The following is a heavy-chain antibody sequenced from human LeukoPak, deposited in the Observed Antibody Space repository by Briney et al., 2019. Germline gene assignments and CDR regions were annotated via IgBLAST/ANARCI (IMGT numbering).Heavy chain of an antibody. CDR3: AREYKVDWFDP. Sequence: PGGSLRLSCAASGFTFSDHYMDWVRQAPGKGLEWVGRTRNKANSYTAEYAASVKGRFTISRDDSKNSLYLQMNSLKTEDTAVYYCAREYKVDWFDPWGQGTLVTVSS. V-gene: IGHV3-72*01. J-gene: IGHJ5*02. D-gene: IGHD1-14*01. CDR1: GFTFSDHY. CDR2: TRNKANSYTA.